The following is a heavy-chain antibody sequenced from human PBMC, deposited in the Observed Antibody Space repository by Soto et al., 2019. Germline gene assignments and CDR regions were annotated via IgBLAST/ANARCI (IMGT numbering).Heavy chain of an antibody. D-gene: IGHD6-6*01. CDR1: GYSISSSNW. CDR2: IYYSGNT. Sequence: PSETLSLTCAVSGYSISSSNWWGWIRQPPGKGLEWIGSIYYSGNTYYKPSLKSRVSISIDTSRNQFSLKPTSVTAADTGVYYCASSSPFHYWGPGILVTVSS. J-gene: IGHJ4*02. CDR3: ASSSPFHY. V-gene: IGHV4-38-2*01.